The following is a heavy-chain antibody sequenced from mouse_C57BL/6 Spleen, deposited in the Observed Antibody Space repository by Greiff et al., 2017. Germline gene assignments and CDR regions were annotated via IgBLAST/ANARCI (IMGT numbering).Heavy chain of an antibody. J-gene: IGHJ3*01. Sequence: VQLKESGPELVKPGASVKIPCKASGYTFTDYNMDWVKQSHGKSLEWIGDINPNNGGTIYNQKFKGKATLTVDKSSSTAYMELRSLTSEDTAVYYCARSWDFPFAYWGQGTLVTVSA. CDR1: GYTFTDYN. CDR3: ARSWDFPFAY. CDR2: INPNNGGT. D-gene: IGHD4-1*01. V-gene: IGHV1-18*01.